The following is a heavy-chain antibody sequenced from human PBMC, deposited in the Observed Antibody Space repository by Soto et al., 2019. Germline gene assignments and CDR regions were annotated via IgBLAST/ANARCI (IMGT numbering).Heavy chain of an antibody. D-gene: IGHD6-13*01. CDR1: GFTFSSYA. CDR2: ISGSGSST. J-gene: IGHJ1*01. CDR3: AKELAAAGAFQR. V-gene: IGHV3-23*01. Sequence: PRLSCAASGFTFSSYAMSWVRQAPGKGLEWVSTISGSGSSTYYADSVKGRFTISRDNSKNTLYLQMNSLRAGDTAVFYCAKELAAAGAFQRWGQGTLVTVSS.